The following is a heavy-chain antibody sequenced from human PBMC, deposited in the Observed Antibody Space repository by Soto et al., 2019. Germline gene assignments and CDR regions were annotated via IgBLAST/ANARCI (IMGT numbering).Heavy chain of an antibody. CDR3: AKDTRWGSYPE. J-gene: IGHJ4*02. CDR1: GFTFSNYA. V-gene: IGHV3-23*01. D-gene: IGHD3-16*01. CDR2: ITTSGGST. Sequence: GGSLRLSCAASGFTFSNYAMSWVRQAPGKGLEWVSTITTSGGSTYYADSVKGRFTISRDNSKNTLYLQMDSLRAEDTAVYYCAKDTRWGSYPEWGQGTLVTVSS.